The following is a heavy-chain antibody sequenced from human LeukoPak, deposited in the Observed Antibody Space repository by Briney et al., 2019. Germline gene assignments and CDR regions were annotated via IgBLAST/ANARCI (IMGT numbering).Heavy chain of an antibody. D-gene: IGHD3-22*01. CDR3: AGSITMIVVVSSEFDY. CDR1: GYTLTELS. Sequence: GASVKVSCKVSGYTLTELSMHWVRQAPGKGLEWMGGFDPEDGETIYAQKFQGRATMTEDTSTDTAYMELSSLRSEDTAVYYCAGSITMIVVVSSEFDYWGQGTLATVSS. V-gene: IGHV1-24*01. J-gene: IGHJ4*02. CDR2: FDPEDGET.